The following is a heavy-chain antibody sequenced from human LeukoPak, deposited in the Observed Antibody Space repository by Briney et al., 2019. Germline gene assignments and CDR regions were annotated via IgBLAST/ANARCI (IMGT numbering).Heavy chain of an antibody. J-gene: IGHJ4*02. Sequence: GGSLRLSCAASGFTFTTYWMTWVRQAPGKGLEWVANIKQDGSDKYYVDSVKGRFTISRDNARKSVYLQMNSLRAEDTAVYYCARGGRLDYWGQGTLVTVSS. CDR1: GFTFTTYW. CDR2: IKQDGSDK. CDR3: ARGGRLDY. V-gene: IGHV3-7*01.